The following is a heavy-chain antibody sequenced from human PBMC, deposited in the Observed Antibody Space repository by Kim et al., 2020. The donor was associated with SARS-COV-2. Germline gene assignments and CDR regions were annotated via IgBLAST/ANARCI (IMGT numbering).Heavy chain of an antibody. J-gene: IGHJ4*02. V-gene: IGHV3-23*01. CDR3: AKDYDFWSGYYTL. Sequence: GGSLRLSCAASGFTFSSYAMTWVRQAPGKGLEWVSAISGSGDSTYYADSVKGRFTISRDNSKNTLYLQMNSLRAEDTAVYYCAKDYDFWSGYYTLGGQGTLVNVSS. D-gene: IGHD3-3*01. CDR1: GFTFSSYA. CDR2: ISGSGDST.